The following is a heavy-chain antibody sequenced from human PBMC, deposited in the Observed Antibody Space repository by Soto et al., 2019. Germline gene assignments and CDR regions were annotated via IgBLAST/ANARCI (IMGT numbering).Heavy chain of an antibody. CDR1: GYTFTGYY. V-gene: IGHV1-2*02. CDR2: ISPNSGGT. CDR3: GKGRSGDGDVFY. J-gene: IGHJ4*02. Sequence: QVQLVQSGAEVKKSGASVKVSCKASGYTFTGYYIHWVRQAPGQGLEWMGEISPNSGGTKYAQRFQGRVTITRDTSITTVYKDLSNLSPDDTAVYYCGKGRSGDGDVFYWGQGTLVTVYS. D-gene: IGHD1-26*01.